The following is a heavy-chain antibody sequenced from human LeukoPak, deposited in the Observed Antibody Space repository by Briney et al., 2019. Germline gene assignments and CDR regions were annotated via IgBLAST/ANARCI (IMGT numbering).Heavy chain of an antibody. J-gene: IGHJ2*01. Sequence: PSETLSLTCTVSGGSISSGGYYWSWIRRHPGKGLEWIGCIYYSGSTYYNPSLKSRVTISVDTSKNQFSLKLSSVTAADTAVYYCARDYYYSSGYYYVVSVSRYFDLWGRGTLVTFSS. D-gene: IGHD3-22*01. CDR2: IYYSGST. CDR1: GGSISSGGYY. V-gene: IGHV4-31*03. CDR3: ARDYYYSSGYYYVVSVSRYFDL.